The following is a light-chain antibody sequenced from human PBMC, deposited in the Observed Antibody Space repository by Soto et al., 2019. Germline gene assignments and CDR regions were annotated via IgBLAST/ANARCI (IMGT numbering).Light chain of an antibody. CDR3: QQYKNYPFT. V-gene: IGKV1-33*01. Sequence: DIQMTQSPSSLSASVGDRVTITCQASQDISNYLNWYQQKPGKAPKLLIYDASNLETGVPSRFSGSGSGTDFTFTISSLQPEDIATYYCQQYKNYPFTFGPGTKV. CDR2: DAS. CDR1: QDISNY. J-gene: IGKJ3*01.